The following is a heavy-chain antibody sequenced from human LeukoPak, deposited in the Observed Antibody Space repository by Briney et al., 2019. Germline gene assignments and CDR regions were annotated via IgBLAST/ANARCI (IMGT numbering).Heavy chain of an antibody. D-gene: IGHD6-6*01. Sequence: ASVKVSCKASGYTFSDYNIEWVRQAPGQGLEWMGYINCKTGVTQYGQKFQGRVTMTRDTSIATAYMELRWVTSDDTAVYYCARDRLEYSSSGIGVPWFDPWGQGTLVTVSS. V-gene: IGHV1-2*02. CDR1: GYTFSDYN. CDR2: INCKTGVT. CDR3: ARDRLEYSSSGIGVPWFDP. J-gene: IGHJ5*02.